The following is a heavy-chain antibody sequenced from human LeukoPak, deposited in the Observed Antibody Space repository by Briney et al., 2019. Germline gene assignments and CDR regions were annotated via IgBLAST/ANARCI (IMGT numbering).Heavy chain of an antibody. CDR2: ISGSGGST. V-gene: IGHV3-23*01. CDR1: GFTFSGYA. D-gene: IGHD3-22*01. J-gene: IGHJ4*02. Sequence: GGSLRLSCAASGFTFSGYAMSWVRQAPGKGLEWVSAISGSGGSTYYADSVKGRFTISRDNSKNTLYLQMNSLRAEDTAVYYCAKTYYYDSSGYVVGLAAYDYWGQGTLVTVSS. CDR3: AKTYYYDSSGYVVGLAAYDY.